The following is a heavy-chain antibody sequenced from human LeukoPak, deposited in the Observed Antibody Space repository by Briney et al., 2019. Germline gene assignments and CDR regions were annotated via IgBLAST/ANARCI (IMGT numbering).Heavy chain of an antibody. CDR3: ARDQGCSFPGRD. Sequence: GGSLRLSCAASGFTFSSYAMHWVRQAPGKGLEWVAVISYDGSNKYYADSVKGRFTISRDNSKNTLYLQMNSLRAEDTAVYYCARDQGCSFPGRDWGQGTLVTVSS. V-gene: IGHV3-30-3*01. CDR1: GFTFSSYA. J-gene: IGHJ4*02. D-gene: IGHD2-15*01. CDR2: ISYDGSNK.